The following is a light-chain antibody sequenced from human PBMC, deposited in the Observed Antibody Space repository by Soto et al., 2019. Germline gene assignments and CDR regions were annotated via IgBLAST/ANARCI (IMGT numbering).Light chain of an antibody. CDR1: QSISNW. Sequence: IQLTQSPSTLPASVGDRVTLACRASQSISNWLAWYQQKPGTAPKLLIYHASILETAAPSRFSGNGSGTEFTLTISSLQPRDFATYYCQQYNSYSFGQGSRVEIK. CDR2: HAS. J-gene: IGKJ1*01. CDR3: QQYNSYS. V-gene: IGKV1-5*01.